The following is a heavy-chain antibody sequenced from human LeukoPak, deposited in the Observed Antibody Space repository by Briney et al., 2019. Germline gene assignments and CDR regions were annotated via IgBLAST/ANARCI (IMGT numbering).Heavy chain of an antibody. CDR3: ARAKYYLGSGSRGMDV. J-gene: IGHJ6*02. CDR1: GFISSSYW. CDR2: VKQDGSER. V-gene: IGHV3-7*01. D-gene: IGHD3-10*01. Sequence: GGSLRLSCAASGFISSSYWMSWVRQAPGKGLEWVANVKQDGSERYYGDSVKGRFTISRDNAKNSLYLQMSSLRAEDTAIYYCARAKYYLGSGSRGMDVWGQGTTVTVSS.